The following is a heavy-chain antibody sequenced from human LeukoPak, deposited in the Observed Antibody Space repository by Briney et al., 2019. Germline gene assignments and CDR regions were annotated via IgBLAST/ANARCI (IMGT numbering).Heavy chain of an antibody. D-gene: IGHD6-13*01. CDR2: ISSNWGST. Sequence: GGSLKLSCAASVYTFSGSAIHWVRQAPGKGLEYVSAISSNWGSTYYADSVKGRFTISRDNSKNTLYLQMSSLRAEDAAVYYCVKGPPYSSSWVDAFDIWGQGTMVTVSS. J-gene: IGHJ3*02. V-gene: IGHV3-64D*06. CDR1: VYTFSGSA. CDR3: VKGPPYSSSWVDAFDI.